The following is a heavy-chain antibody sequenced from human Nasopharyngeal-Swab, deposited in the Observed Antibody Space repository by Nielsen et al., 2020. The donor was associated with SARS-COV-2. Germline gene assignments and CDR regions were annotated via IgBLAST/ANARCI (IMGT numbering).Heavy chain of an antibody. CDR1: GFTFNNHG. D-gene: IGHD3-10*01. CDR2: VSYDGSKK. CDR3: AKATGIFWFGQFKNDAFDI. Sequence: GGSLRLSCAASGFTFNNHGIHWVRQAPGTGLEWVAVVSYDGSKKYYAESVQGRFTISRDSSKNTLFLQMNDLRTDDTALYHCAKATGIFWFGQFKNDAFDIWGPGTLVTVSS. V-gene: IGHV3-30*18. J-gene: IGHJ3*02.